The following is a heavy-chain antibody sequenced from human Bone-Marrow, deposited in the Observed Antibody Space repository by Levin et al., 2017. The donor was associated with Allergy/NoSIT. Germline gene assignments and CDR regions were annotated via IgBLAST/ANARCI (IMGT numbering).Heavy chain of an antibody. CDR1: GFIFRNYW. V-gene: IGHV3-7*01. Sequence: GESLKISCRASGFIFRNYWMSWVRQAPGKGLEWVANIRQDGNQKYYVDSVEGRFTISRDNANNSLYLHMHSLRAEDTAVYYCARLMVRGGVDWFDPWGQGTLLTVSS. D-gene: IGHD3-10*01. J-gene: IGHJ5*02. CDR2: IRQDGNQK. CDR3: ARLMVRGGVDWFDP.